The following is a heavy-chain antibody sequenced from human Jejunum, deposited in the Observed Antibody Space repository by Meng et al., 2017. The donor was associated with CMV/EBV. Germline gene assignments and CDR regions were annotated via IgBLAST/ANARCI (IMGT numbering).Heavy chain of an antibody. D-gene: IGHD1-26*01. CDR1: GFTFSSYS. CDR2: ISSSSSYI. V-gene: IGHV3-21*01. J-gene: IGHJ4*02. Sequence: SGFTFSSYSMNWVRQAPGKGLEWVSSISSSSSYIYYADSVEGRFTISRDNAKNSLYLQMNSLRAEDTAVYYCAVRRGSYLPGPFDYWGQGTLVTVSS. CDR3: AVRRGSYLPGPFDY.